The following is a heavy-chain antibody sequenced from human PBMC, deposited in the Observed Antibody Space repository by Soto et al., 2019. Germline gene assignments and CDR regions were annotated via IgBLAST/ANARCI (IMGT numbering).Heavy chain of an antibody. Sequence: EVQLLESGGGLVQPGGSLRLSCAASGFPLSTYGMSWVRQAPGKGLEWVSSIPGTGGDTYYADSVKARFTSSRDNSNNMLYLQMNSLRVEDTAVYYCARIRGYWYGLDVWGQGTTITVSS. J-gene: IGHJ6*02. V-gene: IGHV3-23*01. CDR3: ARIRGYWYGLDV. CDR2: IPGTGGDT. CDR1: GFPLSTYG.